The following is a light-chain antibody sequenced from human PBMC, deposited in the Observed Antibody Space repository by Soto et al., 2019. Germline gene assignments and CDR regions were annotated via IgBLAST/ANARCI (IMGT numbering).Light chain of an antibody. CDR1: SSDVGAYNY. CDR2: DVS. CDR3: SSYTRSSTLI. Sequence: QSALTQPASVSGSPGQSIIISCTGTSSDVGAYNYVSWYQQHPGKAPKLMIYDVSGRPSGVSNRFSGSKSGNTASLTIFGLQAEDEANYYCSSYTRSSTLIFGGGTKVTVL. V-gene: IGLV2-14*01. J-gene: IGLJ2*01.